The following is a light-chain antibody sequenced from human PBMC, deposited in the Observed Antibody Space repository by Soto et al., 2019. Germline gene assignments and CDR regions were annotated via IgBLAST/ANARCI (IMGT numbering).Light chain of an antibody. CDR2: AAS. CDR1: RDISSW. Sequence: DIQMTQSPSSVSASVGDSVTITCRASRDISSWLAWYQQRPGKAPKLLIYAASTLRSGIPLRFSGSASGTEFTLTSSSLQREDFATYYCQQTHSFPPTFGQGTRLEI. V-gene: IGKV1D-12*01. J-gene: IGKJ5*01. CDR3: QQTHSFPPT.